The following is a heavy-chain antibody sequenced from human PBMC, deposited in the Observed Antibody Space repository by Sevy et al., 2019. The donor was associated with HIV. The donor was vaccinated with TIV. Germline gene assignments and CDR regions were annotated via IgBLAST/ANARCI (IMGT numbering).Heavy chain of an antibody. J-gene: IGHJ4*02. CDR2: LSFGCGEI. D-gene: IGHD2-8*01. CDR1: GFTFSKYS. CDR3: AREGCTKPHDY. V-gene: IGHV3-23*01. Sequence: GGSLRLSCAASGFTFSKYSMSWVRQPPGKGLEWVSTLSFGCGEINYADSVKGRFTISRENSKSSVYLRMNNLRPEDTAVYYCAREGCTKPHDYWGQGTLVTVSS.